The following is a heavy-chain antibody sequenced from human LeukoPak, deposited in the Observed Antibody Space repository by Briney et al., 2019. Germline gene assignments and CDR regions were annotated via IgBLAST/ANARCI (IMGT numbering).Heavy chain of an antibody. Sequence: ASVKVSCKASGYTFTGYYMHWVRQAPGQGLEWMGWINPNSGGTNYAQKFQGRVTMTRDTSISTAYMELSRLRSDDTAVYYCARVNIAVAGTEGNIDYWAREPWSPSPQ. V-gene: IGHV1-2*02. D-gene: IGHD6-19*01. CDR1: GYTFTGYY. J-gene: IGHJ4*02. CDR2: INPNSGGT. CDR3: ARVNIAVAGTEGNIDY.